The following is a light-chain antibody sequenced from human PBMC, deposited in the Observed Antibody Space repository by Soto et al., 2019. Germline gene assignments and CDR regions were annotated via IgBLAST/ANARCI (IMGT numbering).Light chain of an antibody. Sequence: EIVLTQSPATLSLSPGERATLSCRASQSVSSYLAWYQQKPGQAPRLLIYDASNRATGIPARFSGSGSGTDFTLTISILEPEDFAVYYCRQRSNWPWTFGQGTKVEIK. CDR3: RQRSNWPWT. CDR1: QSVSSY. V-gene: IGKV3-11*01. CDR2: DAS. J-gene: IGKJ1*01.